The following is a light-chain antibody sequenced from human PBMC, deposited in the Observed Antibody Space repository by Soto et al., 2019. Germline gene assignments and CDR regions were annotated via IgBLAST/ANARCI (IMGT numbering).Light chain of an antibody. J-gene: IGKJ1*01. V-gene: IGKV3-20*01. CDR2: GAS. Sequence: EIVLTQSPGTLSLSPGERATLSCRASQSVSNNYLAWYQRKPGQAPRLLIYGASSRATGIPHRFSGSGSGTGFTLTISRLEPEDFAVYYCQQYDNSPWTFGQGTKVAI. CDR1: QSVSNNY. CDR3: QQYDNSPWT.